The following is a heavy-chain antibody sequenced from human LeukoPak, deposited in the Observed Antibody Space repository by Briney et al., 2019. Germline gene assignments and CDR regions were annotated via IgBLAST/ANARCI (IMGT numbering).Heavy chain of an antibody. CDR3: ASHLGTDDAFDI. J-gene: IGHJ3*02. CDR2: IYCSGST. Sequence: SETLSLTCTVSGGSISSSSHYWGWIRQPPGKGLEWIGSIYCSGSTYYNPSLKSRVTISVDTSKNQFSLKLSSVTAADTAVYYCASHLGTDDAFDIWGQGTMVTVSS. V-gene: IGHV4-39*01. CDR1: GGSISSSSHY. D-gene: IGHD7-27*01.